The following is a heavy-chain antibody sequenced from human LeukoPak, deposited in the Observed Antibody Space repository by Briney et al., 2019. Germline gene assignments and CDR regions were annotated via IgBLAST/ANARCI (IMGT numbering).Heavy chain of an antibody. CDR1: GFTYSRYW. J-gene: IGHJ6*02. V-gene: IGHV3-7*03. CDR2: VNRDGSET. Sequence: GGSRRLSCAVSGFTYSRYWMSWVRQVPGRGPEWVANVNRDGSETYYLDSVKGRFTISKDNAKNSLYLQMNSLRAEDTALYHCARNNGMDVWGQGTTVIVSS. CDR3: ARNNGMDV.